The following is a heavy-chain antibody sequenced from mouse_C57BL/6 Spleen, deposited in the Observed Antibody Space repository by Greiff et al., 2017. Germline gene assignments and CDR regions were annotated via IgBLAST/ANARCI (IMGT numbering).Heavy chain of an antibody. V-gene: IGHV1-15*01. D-gene: IGHD2-3*01. J-gene: IGHJ2*01. CDR1: GYTFTDYE. CDR2: IDPETGGT. CDR3: TREGGYDGYYVFDY. Sequence: QVQLQQSGAELVRPGASVTLSCKASGYTFTDYEMHWVKQTPVHGLEWIGAIDPETGGTAYNQKFKGKAILTADKSSSTAYMELRSLTSEDSAVYYCTREGGYDGYYVFDYWGQGTTLTVSS.